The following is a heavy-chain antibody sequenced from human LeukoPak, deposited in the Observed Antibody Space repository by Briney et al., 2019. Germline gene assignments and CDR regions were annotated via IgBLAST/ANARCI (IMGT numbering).Heavy chain of an antibody. J-gene: IGHJ4*02. CDR1: GFTFSSYG. D-gene: IGHD1-7*01. V-gene: IGHV3-30*02. CDR2: IRYDGSNK. Sequence: GGSLRLSCAASGFTFSSYGMHWVRQAPGKGLEWVAFIRYDGSNKYYADSVKCRFTISRDNSKNTLYLQMNSLRAEDTAVYYCAKDRWNSGYVDNWGQGTLVTVSS. CDR3: AKDRWNSGYVDN.